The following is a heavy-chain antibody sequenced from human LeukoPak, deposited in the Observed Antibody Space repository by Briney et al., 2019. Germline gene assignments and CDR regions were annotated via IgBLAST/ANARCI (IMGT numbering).Heavy chain of an antibody. V-gene: IGHV4-31*03. CDR1: GGSISSGGYY. J-gene: IGHJ4*02. CDR2: IYYSGST. Sequence: PSETLSLTCTVSGGSISSGGYYWSWIRQHPGKGLEWIGYIYYSGSTYYNPSLKSRVTISVDTSKNQFSLKLSSVTAADTAVYYCARGGSVALDYWGQGTLVTVSS. CDR3: ARGGSVALDY. D-gene: IGHD3-10*01.